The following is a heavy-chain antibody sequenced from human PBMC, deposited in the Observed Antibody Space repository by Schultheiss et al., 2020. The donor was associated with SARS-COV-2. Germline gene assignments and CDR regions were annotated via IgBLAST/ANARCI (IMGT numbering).Heavy chain of an antibody. D-gene: IGHD3-22*01. CDR3: AREKEGYDSSGYFLY. J-gene: IGHJ4*02. CDR1: GGTFSSYA. Sequence: SVKVSCKASGGTFSSYAISWVRQAPGQGLEWMRGIIPIFGTANYAQKFQGRVTITADESTSTAYMELSSLRSEDTAVYYCAREKEGYDSSGYFLYWGQGTLVTVSS. V-gene: IGHV1-69*13. CDR2: IIPIFGTA.